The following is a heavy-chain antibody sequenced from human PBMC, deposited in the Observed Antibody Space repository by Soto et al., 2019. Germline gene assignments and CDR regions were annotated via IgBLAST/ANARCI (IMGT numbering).Heavy chain of an antibody. J-gene: IGHJ4*02. CDR1: GFTFSSYA. V-gene: IGHV3-30-3*01. CDR2: ISYDGSNK. CDR3: ARESSSPFDY. D-gene: IGHD6-6*01. Sequence: QVPLVESGGGVVQPGRSLRLSCAASGFTFSSYAMHWVRQAPGKGLEWVAVISYDGSNKYSADSVKGRLTISRDNSKNTLYLQMNSLRAEDTAVYYCARESSSPFDYWGQGTLVTVSS.